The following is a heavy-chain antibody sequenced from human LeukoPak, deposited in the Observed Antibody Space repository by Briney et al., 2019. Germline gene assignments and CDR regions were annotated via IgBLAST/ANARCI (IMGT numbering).Heavy chain of an antibody. CDR1: GGSISSYY. J-gene: IGHJ4*02. D-gene: IGHD3-10*01. Sequence: SETLSLTRTVSGGSISSYYWSWIRQPPGKGLEWIGYIYYSGSTNYNPSLKSRVTISVDTSKNQFSLKLSSVTAADTAVYYCARAPITMVRGVISPTFDYWGQGTLVTVSS. CDR3: ARAPITMVRGVISPTFDY. V-gene: IGHV4-59*01. CDR2: IYYSGST.